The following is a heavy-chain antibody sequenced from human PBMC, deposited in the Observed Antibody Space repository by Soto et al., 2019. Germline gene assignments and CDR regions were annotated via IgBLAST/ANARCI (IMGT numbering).Heavy chain of an antibody. V-gene: IGHV3-23*01. Sequence: GGSLRLSCAASGFTFSNYAMSLVRQAQGKGLEWVSSIIGSGGITYYEDSVKGRFTISRDNSKNTLYLQMNSLRAEDTALYYCAKDLTTVTTGWFDPWGQGTLVTVSS. CDR3: AKDLTTVTTGWFDP. CDR1: GFTFSNYA. J-gene: IGHJ5*02. CDR2: IIGSGGIT. D-gene: IGHD4-17*01.